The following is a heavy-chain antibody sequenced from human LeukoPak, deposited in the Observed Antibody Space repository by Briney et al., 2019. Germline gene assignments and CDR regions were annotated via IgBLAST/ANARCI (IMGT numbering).Heavy chain of an antibody. D-gene: IGHD2-2*01. Sequence: SQTLSLTCTVSGGSISSGSYYWSWIRQPAGKGLEWIGRIYTSGSTNYNPSLKSRVTISVDTSKNQFSLKLSSVTAADTAVYYCARDLVVVPAAYDAFDIWGQGTMVTVSS. CDR1: GGSISSGSYY. J-gene: IGHJ3*02. CDR3: ARDLVVVPAAYDAFDI. V-gene: IGHV4-61*02. CDR2: IYTSGST.